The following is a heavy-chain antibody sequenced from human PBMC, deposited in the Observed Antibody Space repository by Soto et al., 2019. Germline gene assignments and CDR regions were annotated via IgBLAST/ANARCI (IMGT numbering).Heavy chain of an antibody. CDR3: ARGPTVTYLPHHYYYYMDV. J-gene: IGHJ6*03. D-gene: IGHD4-17*01. CDR2: IIPILGIA. CDR1: GGTFSSYT. V-gene: IGHV1-69*02. Sequence: ASVKVSCKASGGTFSSYTISWVRQAPGQGLEWMGRIIPILGIANYAQKFQGRVTITADKSTSTAYMELSSLRSEDTAVYYCARGPTVTYLPHHYYYYMDVWGKGTTVTVSS.